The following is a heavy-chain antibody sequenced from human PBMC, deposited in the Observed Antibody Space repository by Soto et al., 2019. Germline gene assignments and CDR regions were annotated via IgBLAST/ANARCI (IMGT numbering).Heavy chain of an antibody. CDR2: FDPEDGET. J-gene: IGHJ4*02. CDR3: ATVSIDGSYPETEFDY. CDR1: GYTLTELS. Sequence: ASVKVSCKVSGYTLTELSMHWVRQAPGKGLEWMGGFDPEDGETIYAQKFQGRVTMTEDTSTDTAYMELSSLRSEDTAAYYCATVSIDGSYPETEFDYWGQGTLVTVSS. V-gene: IGHV1-24*01. D-gene: IGHD1-26*01.